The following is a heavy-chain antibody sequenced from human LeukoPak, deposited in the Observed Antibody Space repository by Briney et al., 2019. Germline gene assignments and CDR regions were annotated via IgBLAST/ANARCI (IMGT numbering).Heavy chain of an antibody. J-gene: IGHJ6*02. D-gene: IGHD2-21*02. CDR3: ARNDCGGDCYYYYYYGMDV. CDR2: IIPIFGTA. Sequence: SVKVSCKASGGTFSSYAISWVRQAPGQGLEWMGGIIPIFGTANYAQKFQGRVTITADESTSTAYMELSSLRSEDTAVYYCARNDCGGDCYYYYYYGMDVWGQGTTVTVSS. V-gene: IGHV1-69*13. CDR1: GGTFSSYA.